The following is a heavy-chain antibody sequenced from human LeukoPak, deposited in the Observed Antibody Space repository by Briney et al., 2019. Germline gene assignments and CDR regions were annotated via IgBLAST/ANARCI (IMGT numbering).Heavy chain of an antibody. Sequence: GASVKVSCKASGGTFSSYAISWVRQAPGQGLEWMGRIIPIFGTANYAQKFQGRVTITTDESTSTAYMELSRLRSEDTDVYYCASDGTCGGDCPDAFDIWGQGTMVTVSS. CDR3: ASDGTCGGDCPDAFDI. CDR2: IIPIFGTA. D-gene: IGHD2-21*02. V-gene: IGHV1-69*05. CDR1: GGTFSSYA. J-gene: IGHJ3*02.